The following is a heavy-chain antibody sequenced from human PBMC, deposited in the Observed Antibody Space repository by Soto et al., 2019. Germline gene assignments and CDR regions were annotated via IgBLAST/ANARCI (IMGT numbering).Heavy chain of an antibody. Sequence: GGSLRLSCAASGFTFSSSTMNWVRQAPGKGLEWVSDISSSSSIINYADSVKGRFTISRDNAKNSLYLQMNSLRDEDTAVYYCTRGLKVPDYWGQGTLVTVSS. CDR3: TRGLKVPDY. CDR2: ISSSSSII. CDR1: GFTFSSST. J-gene: IGHJ4*02. V-gene: IGHV3-48*02.